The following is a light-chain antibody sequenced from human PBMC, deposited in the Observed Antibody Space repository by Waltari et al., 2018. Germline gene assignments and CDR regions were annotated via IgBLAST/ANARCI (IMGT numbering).Light chain of an antibody. CDR2: GTF. V-gene: IGKV3-20*01. J-gene: IGKJ4*01. CDR1: QTIRTTY. CDR3: QQYDISPLT. Sequence: EIVLTQSPGTLSLSPGEGATLPCRTSQTIRTTYLAWYQQKPGQAPTLLIYGTFSMATGIPDRFTGSGSGTDFSLTISSLEPEDFATYYCQQYDISPLTFGGGTKVEIK.